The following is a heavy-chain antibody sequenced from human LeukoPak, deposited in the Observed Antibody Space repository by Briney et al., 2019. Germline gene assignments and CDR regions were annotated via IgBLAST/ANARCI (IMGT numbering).Heavy chain of an antibody. Sequence: PGRSLRLSCTASGFTFGDHAMSWVRQAPGKGLERVGFIRSKTYGGTTEYAASVKGRFTISRDDSKSIAYLQMNSLKTEDTAVYYCTRGPTQQWLYYGMDVWGQGTTVTVSS. CDR3: TRGPTQQWLYYGMDV. V-gene: IGHV3-49*04. J-gene: IGHJ6*02. D-gene: IGHD5-18*01. CDR2: IRSKTYGGTT. CDR1: GFTFGDHA.